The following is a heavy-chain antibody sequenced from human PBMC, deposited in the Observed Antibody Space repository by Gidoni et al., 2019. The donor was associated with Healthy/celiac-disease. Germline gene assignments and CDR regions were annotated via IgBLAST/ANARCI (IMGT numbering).Heavy chain of an antibody. V-gene: IGHV1-69*01. Sequence: QVQLVQSGAEVKKPGSSVKVSCKASGGTFSSYALSWVRQAPGQGLEWMGGIIPIFGTANYAQKFQGRVTITADESTSTAYMELSSLRSEDTAVYYCARGPPGEIVGATDYYYGMDVWGQGTTVTVSS. CDR2: IIPIFGTA. CDR3: ARGPPGEIVGATDYYYGMDV. J-gene: IGHJ6*02. D-gene: IGHD1-26*01. CDR1: GGTFSSYA.